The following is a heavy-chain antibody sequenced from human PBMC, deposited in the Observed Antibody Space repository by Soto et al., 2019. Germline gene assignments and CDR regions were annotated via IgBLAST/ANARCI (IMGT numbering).Heavy chain of an antibody. V-gene: IGHV4-34*01. D-gene: IGHD3-22*01. CDR1: GGSFSGYY. CDR2: INHSGST. J-gene: IGHJ4*02. CDR3: ANEYYYDSSGYYAS. Sequence: QVQLQQWGAGLLKPSETLSLTCAVYGGSFSGYYWSWIRQPPGKGLEWIGEINHSGSTNYNPSLKSRVTISVDTSKNQFSLKLSSVTAADTAVYYCANEYYYDSSGYYASWGQGTLVTVSS.